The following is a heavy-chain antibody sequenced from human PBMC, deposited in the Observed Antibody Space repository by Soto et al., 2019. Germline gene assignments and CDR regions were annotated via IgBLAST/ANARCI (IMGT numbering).Heavy chain of an antibody. D-gene: IGHD4-17*01. CDR2: ISSSSSTI. V-gene: IGHV3-48*02. Sequence: GGSLRLSCAASGFTFSSYSMNWVRQAPGKGLEWVSYISSSSSTIYYADSVKGRFTISRDNAKNSLYLQMNSLRDEDTAVYYCASTVTTFEGFDPWGQGTLVTVSS. CDR3: ASTVTTFEGFDP. CDR1: GFTFSSYS. J-gene: IGHJ5*02.